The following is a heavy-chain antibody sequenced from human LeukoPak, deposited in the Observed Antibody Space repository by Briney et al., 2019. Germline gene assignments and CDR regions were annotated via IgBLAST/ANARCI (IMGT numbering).Heavy chain of an antibody. CDR3: ARHRFAGYLFDY. Sequence: SETLSLTCAVYGGSFSDYYWSWIRQAPGGGLEWIGEINHGGGTKYNPPLKSRLTISVDTSKNQFSLNLSSVTAADTAMYYCARHRFAGYLFDYWSQGTLVTVSS. CDR2: INHGGGT. CDR1: GGSFSDYY. D-gene: IGHD5-12*01. J-gene: IGHJ4*02. V-gene: IGHV4-34*01.